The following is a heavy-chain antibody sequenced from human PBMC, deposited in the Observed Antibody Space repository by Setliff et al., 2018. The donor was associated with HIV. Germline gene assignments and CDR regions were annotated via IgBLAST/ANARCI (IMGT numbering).Heavy chain of an antibody. D-gene: IGHD6-13*01. J-gene: IGHJ3*01. V-gene: IGHV5-51*01. CDR1: GYSFTNYW. CDR3: ARRDGRSMNAFQI. Sequence: PGESLKISCKGSGYSFTNYWIGWVRQMPGKGLEWMGIVHPGNSETRYSLPFEGQVTISADRSITTAFLQWSSLKASDTATYYCARRDGRSMNAFQIWGPGTMVTVSS. CDR2: VHPGNSET.